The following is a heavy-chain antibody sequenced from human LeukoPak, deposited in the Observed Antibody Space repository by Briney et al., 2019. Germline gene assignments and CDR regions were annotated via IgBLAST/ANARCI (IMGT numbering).Heavy chain of an antibody. Sequence: SETLSLTCTVSGGSTSSYYWSWIRQPPGKGLEWIGYIYYSGSTNYNPSLKSRVTISVDTSKNQFSLKLSSVTAADTAVYYCARLWYYYGSGSYFVFDYWGQGTLVTVSS. J-gene: IGHJ4*02. D-gene: IGHD3-10*01. V-gene: IGHV4-59*08. CDR1: GGSTSSYY. CDR3: ARLWYYYGSGSYFVFDY. CDR2: IYYSGST.